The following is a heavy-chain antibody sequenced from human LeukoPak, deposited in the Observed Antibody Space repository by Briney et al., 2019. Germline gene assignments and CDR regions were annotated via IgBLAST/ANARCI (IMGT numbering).Heavy chain of an antibody. CDR3: ARAALGGSGSSMGY. Sequence: GASVKVSCKASGYTFTGYYMHWVRQAPGQGLEWMGWINPNSGGTNYAQKFQGWVTMTRDTSISTAYMELSRLRSDDTAVYYCARAALGGSGSSMGYWGQGTLVTVSS. J-gene: IGHJ4*02. V-gene: IGHV1-2*04. CDR1: GYTFTGYY. CDR2: INPNSGGT. D-gene: IGHD3-10*01.